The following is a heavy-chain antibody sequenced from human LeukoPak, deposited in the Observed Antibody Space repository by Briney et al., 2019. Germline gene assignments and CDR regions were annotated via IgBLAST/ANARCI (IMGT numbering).Heavy chain of an antibody. CDR3: ARDPAGVLTAAI. CDR1: GFTFDDYG. V-gene: IGHV3-20*04. Sequence: GGSLRLSCAASGFTFDDYGMSWVRQVPGKGLEWVSGINWNGGSTGYADSVKGRFTISRDNAKNSLYLQMNSLRAEDTALYYCARDPAGVLTAAIWGQGTLVTVSS. D-gene: IGHD6-13*01. J-gene: IGHJ4*02. CDR2: INWNGGST.